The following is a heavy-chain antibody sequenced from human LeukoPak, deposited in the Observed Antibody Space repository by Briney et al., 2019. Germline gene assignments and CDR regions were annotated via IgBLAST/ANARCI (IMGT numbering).Heavy chain of an antibody. J-gene: IGHJ4*02. V-gene: IGHV6-1*01. CDR1: GDSISSDGAA. CDR2: TFYRSKWYN. Sequence: SQTLSLTCAISGDSISSDGAAWNWIRQSPSRGLEWLGRTFYRSKWYNDYAVSVRGRITINPDTSKNQFSLQLNSVTPEDTAVYYCAREVGATRYYIFDYWGQGTLVTVSS. CDR3: AREVGATRYYIFDY. D-gene: IGHD1-26*01.